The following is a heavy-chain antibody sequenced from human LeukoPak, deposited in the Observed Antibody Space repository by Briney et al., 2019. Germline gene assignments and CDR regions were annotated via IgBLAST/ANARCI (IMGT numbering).Heavy chain of an antibody. Sequence: GGSLRLSCAASGFTVSSNYMSWVRQAPGKGLEWVSVIYSGGSTYYADSVKGRFTISRGNSKNTLYLQMNSLRAEDTAVYYCARDWGGYSYGHLGAFDIWGQGTMVTVSS. V-gene: IGHV3-66*01. CDR1: GFTVSSNY. CDR2: IYSGGST. D-gene: IGHD5-18*01. J-gene: IGHJ3*02. CDR3: ARDWGGYSYGHLGAFDI.